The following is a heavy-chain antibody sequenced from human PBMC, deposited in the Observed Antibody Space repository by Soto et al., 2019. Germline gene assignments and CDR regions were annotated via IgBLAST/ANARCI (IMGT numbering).Heavy chain of an antibody. CDR1: GGSISSGDYY. J-gene: IGHJ5*02. V-gene: IGHV4-30-4*01. CDR2: IYYSGST. D-gene: IGHD2-2*03. CDR3: ARVDIVVVPAAIVGNWFDP. Sequence: SETLSLTCTVSGGSISSGDYYWSWIRQPPGKGLEWIGYIYYSGSTYYNPSLKSRVTISVDTSKNQFSLKLSSVTAADTAVYYCARVDIVVVPAAIVGNWFDPWGQGTLVTVSS.